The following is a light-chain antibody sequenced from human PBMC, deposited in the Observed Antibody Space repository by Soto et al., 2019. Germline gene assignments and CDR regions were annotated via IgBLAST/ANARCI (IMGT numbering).Light chain of an antibody. CDR3: HQRSNWPTDT. J-gene: IGKJ5*01. CDR2: GAS. Sequence: EIVLTQSPDTLSLSPGEGASLSCRASQSVHTFLAWYQQKPGQAPRLLIYGASTRATGVPARFSGSGSGTDFTLTISSLEPEDFAVYYCHQRSNWPTDTFGQGTRVEIK. V-gene: IGKV3-11*01. CDR1: QSVHTF.